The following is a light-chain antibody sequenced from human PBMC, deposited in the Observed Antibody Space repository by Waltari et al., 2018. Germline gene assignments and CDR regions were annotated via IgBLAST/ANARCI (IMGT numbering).Light chain of an antibody. CDR1: QSVSSS. CDR2: DAS. V-gene: IGKV3-11*01. Sequence: EIVLTQSPATLSLSPGDRATLSCTASQSVSSSLAWYQQTPGQAPRLLIYDASNRATGIPARFSGSRSGTDFTLTISSLEPEDFTVYYCQLRTNLMFTFGQGSKLEI. J-gene: IGKJ2*01. CDR3: QLRTNLMFT.